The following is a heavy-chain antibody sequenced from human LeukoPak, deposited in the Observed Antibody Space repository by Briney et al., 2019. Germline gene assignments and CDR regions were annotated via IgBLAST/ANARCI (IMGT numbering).Heavy chain of an antibody. Sequence: SETLSLTCTVSGGSLSSYSWSWIRQPPGKGLEWIGRIYASGSTIYNHSLQSRISISVDTSNNHFSLHLTSVTAADTAVYYCARRMLEARQSSAANWFDTWGQGTLVTVSS. J-gene: IGHJ5*02. D-gene: IGHD3-16*01. CDR2: IYASGST. V-gene: IGHV4-4*07. CDR1: GGSLSSYS. CDR3: ARRMLEARQSSAANWFDT.